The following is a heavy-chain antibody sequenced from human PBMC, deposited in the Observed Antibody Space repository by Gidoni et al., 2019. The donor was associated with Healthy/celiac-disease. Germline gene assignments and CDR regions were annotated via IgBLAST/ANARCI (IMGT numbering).Heavy chain of an antibody. Sequence: QVTLRESGPALVKPTQTLTLTCTFSGFSLSTSGMCVSWIRQPPGKALEWLARIDWDDDKYYSTSLKTRLTISKDTSKNQVVLTMTNMDPVDTATYYCARIMVLGGSGSYFFDYWGQGTLVTVSS. J-gene: IGHJ4*02. CDR3: ARIMVLGGSGSYFFDY. CDR1: GFSLSTSGMC. CDR2: IDWDDDK. D-gene: IGHD3-10*01. V-gene: IGHV2-70*15.